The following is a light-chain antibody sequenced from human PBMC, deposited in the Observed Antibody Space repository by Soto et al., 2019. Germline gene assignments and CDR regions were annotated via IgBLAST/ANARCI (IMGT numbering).Light chain of an antibody. V-gene: IGKV1-39*01. CDR3: QQRYSTPLT. Sequence: DIQMTQAPSSLSASVGDRVTITCRASQSISSSLNWYQHKPGQAPRLLIYAASSLQSGVPSMFSGSGSGTDVTLTISSLQPEDFATYYCQQRYSTPLTFGPVTKVDIK. CDR2: AAS. J-gene: IGKJ3*01. CDR1: QSISSS.